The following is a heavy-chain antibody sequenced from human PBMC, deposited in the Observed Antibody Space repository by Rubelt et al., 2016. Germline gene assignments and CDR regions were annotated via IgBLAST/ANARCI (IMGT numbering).Heavy chain of an antibody. CDR3: ATGLQAQRSFDY. V-gene: IGHV4-39*07. CDR2: LYTTGNT. J-gene: IGHJ4*02. Sequence: QLQLQESGPGLVKPSETLSLTCTVSGGSISSSSYYWGWIRQPPGKGLEWIANLYTTGNTDYNPSLKSRVTMSVDTSKNQFSLKPTSVTAAETAAYYCATGLQAQRSFDYWGQGTLVTVSS. D-gene: IGHD3-16*01. CDR1: GGSISSSSYY.